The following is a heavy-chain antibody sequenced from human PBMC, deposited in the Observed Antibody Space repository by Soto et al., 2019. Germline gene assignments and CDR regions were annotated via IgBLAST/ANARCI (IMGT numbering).Heavy chain of an antibody. Sequence: QVQLVQSGVEVKKPGASVKVSCKASGYTFTSHAISWVRQAPGQGLEWMGWISAYNGNTNYAQNLRGRVTMTTDASTRTAYMELRSLRYDDTAMYYCARDFTGWPPDVVDYWGQGTQVTVSS. CDR2: ISAYNGNT. D-gene: IGHD2-15*01. J-gene: IGHJ4*02. V-gene: IGHV1-18*01. CDR1: GYTFTSHA. CDR3: ARDFTGWPPDVVDY.